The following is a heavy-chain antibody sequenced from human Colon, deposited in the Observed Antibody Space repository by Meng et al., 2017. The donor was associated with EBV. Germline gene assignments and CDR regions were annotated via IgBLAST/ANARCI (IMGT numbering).Heavy chain of an antibody. CDR2: IYYSGST. CDR3: ARVSSGWDYFDY. J-gene: IGHJ4*02. CDR1: GGSVSSGGYY. D-gene: IGHD6-19*01. V-gene: IGHV4-31*03. Sequence: QGQESGPGLVEPSQTLSLTCTVSGGSVSSGGYYWTWICQHPGKGLEWFGHIYYSGSTFYNPSLKRRVIISIDTSKNQFSLNLRSVTAADTAVYYCARVSSGWDYFDYWGQGTLVTVSS.